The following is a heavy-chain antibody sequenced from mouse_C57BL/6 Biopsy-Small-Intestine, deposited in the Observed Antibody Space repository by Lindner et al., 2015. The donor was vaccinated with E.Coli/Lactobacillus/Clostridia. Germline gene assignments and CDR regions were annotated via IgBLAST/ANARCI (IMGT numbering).Heavy chain of an antibody. J-gene: IGHJ4*01. V-gene: IGHV10-3*01. Sequence: VQLQESGGGLVQPKGSLKLSCAASGFTFNTYAMHWVRQAPGKGLEWVARIRSKSNNYATYYADSVKGRFTISRDDSQGLLYLQMNNLKTEDTAMYYCVRDFYDSYYHYYAMDFWGQGTSVTVSS. CDR1: GFTFNTYA. D-gene: IGHD2-12*01. CDR3: VRDFYDSYYHYYAMDF. CDR2: IRSKSNNYAT.